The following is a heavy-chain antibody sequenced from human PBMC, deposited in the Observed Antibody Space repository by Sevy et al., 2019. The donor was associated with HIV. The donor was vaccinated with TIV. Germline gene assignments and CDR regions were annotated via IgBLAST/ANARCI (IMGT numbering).Heavy chain of an antibody. Sequence: GGSLRLSCAASGFTFSSYSMNWVRQAPGKGLEWVSYISSSSSTIYYADSVEGRFTISRDNAKNSLYLQMNSLRAEDRAVYYCASVPVYDSGGYRLYYYGMDVWGQGTTVTVSS. CDR3: ASVPVYDSGGYRLYYYGMDV. V-gene: IGHV3-48*01. J-gene: IGHJ6*02. D-gene: IGHD3-22*01. CDR1: GFTFSSYS. CDR2: ISSSSSTI.